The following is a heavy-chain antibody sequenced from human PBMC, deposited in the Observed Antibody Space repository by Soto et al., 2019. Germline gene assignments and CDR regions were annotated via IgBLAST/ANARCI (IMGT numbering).Heavy chain of an antibody. J-gene: IGHJ6*02. CDR1: GFTFSSYG. CDR2: ISYDGSNK. D-gene: IGHD3-22*01. Sequence: GGSLRLSCAASGFTFSSYGMHWVRQAPGKGLEWVAVISYDGSNKYYADSVKGRFTISRDNSENTLYLQMNSLRAEDTAVYYCAKDEERYYYDSSGYLTYYYYYYGMDFWGQGTTVTVSS. V-gene: IGHV3-30*18. CDR3: AKDEERYYYDSSGYLTYYYYYYGMDF.